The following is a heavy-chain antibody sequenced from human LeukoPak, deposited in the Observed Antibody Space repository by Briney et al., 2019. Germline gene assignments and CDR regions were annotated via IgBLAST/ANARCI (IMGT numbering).Heavy chain of an antibody. Sequence: PGGSLRLSCAASGFTFDDYGMSWVRQAPGKGLEWVSGINWNGGSTGYADSVKGRFTISRDNSKNTLYLQMNSLRAEDTAVYYCAKGWRGGYFDYWGQGTLVTVSS. CDR3: AKGWRGGYFDY. J-gene: IGHJ4*02. V-gene: IGHV3-20*04. CDR1: GFTFDDYG. D-gene: IGHD2-15*01. CDR2: INWNGGST.